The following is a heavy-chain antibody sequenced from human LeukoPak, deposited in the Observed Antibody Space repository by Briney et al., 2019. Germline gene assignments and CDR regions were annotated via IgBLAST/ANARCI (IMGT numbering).Heavy chain of an antibody. D-gene: IGHD3-10*01. Sequence: SVKVSCKASGGTFSSYAISWVRQAPGQGLEWMGRIIPIFGIANYAQKFQGRATITADKSTSTAYMELSSLRSEDTAVYYCARLWFGESTFDYWGQGTLVTVSS. CDR3: ARLWFGESTFDY. J-gene: IGHJ4*02. CDR1: GGTFSSYA. V-gene: IGHV1-69*04. CDR2: IIPIFGIA.